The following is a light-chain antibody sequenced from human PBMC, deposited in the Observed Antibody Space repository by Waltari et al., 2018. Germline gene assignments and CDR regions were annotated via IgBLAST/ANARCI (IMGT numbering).Light chain of an antibody. Sequence: QSALPQPASVSGSPGQSITIPCTGPSSDVGFSAFLSWSQHHPGKAPKVMIYKVNNRPSGVSNRFSGSKSANTASLTISGLQAEDEADYYCSSYTRRSYWVFGGGTQLTVL. J-gene: IGLJ3*02. CDR2: KVN. CDR1: SSDVGFSAF. V-gene: IGLV2-14*01. CDR3: SSYTRRSYWV.